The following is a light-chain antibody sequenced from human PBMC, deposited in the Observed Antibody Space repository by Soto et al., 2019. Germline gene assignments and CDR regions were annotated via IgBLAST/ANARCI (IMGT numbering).Light chain of an antibody. CDR1: SSDIGAYNY. V-gene: IGLV2-8*01. J-gene: IGLJ2*01. Sequence: QSVLTQPPSASGSLGQSITISCTGTSSDIGAYNYVSWYQQHPGKAPKLIIYEVTRRPSGVPDRFSGSKSGNTASLTVSGPQAEDETDYYCSSYSGSNTVLFGGGTKLTVL. CDR2: EVT. CDR3: SSYSGSNTVL.